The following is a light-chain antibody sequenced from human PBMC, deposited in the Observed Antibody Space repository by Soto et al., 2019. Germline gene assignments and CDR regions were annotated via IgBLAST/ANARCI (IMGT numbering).Light chain of an antibody. CDR2: AAS. Sequence: DIQMTQSPSSLSASVGDRVTITCRASQDINNYLAWYQQKTGKPPKLLIYAASTLQSGVPSRFSGGGSGTDFTLIINSLQPEDVATYYWQRYNNGPPVTFGPGTKV. V-gene: IGKV1-27*01. CDR3: QRYNNGPPVT. CDR1: QDINNY. J-gene: IGKJ3*01.